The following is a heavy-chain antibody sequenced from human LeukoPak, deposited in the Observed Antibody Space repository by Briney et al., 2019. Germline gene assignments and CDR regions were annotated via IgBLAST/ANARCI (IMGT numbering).Heavy chain of an antibody. CDR3: AKDLHYGSADY. Sequence: GGSLRLSCAASGFTFSSYAMHWVRQAPGKGLEWVAVISYDGSNKYYADSVKGRFTISRDNSKNTLYLQMNSLRAEDTAVYYCAKDLHYGSADYWGQGTLVTVSS. CDR2: ISYDGSNK. CDR1: GFTFSSYA. D-gene: IGHD3-10*01. V-gene: IGHV3-30*04. J-gene: IGHJ4*02.